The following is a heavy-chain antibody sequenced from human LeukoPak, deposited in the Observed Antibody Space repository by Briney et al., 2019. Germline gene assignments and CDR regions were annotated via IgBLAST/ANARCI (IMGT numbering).Heavy chain of an antibody. CDR3: ARASNYYDSSGYRSFDP. V-gene: IGHV5-51*01. CDR1: GYSFTSYW. J-gene: IGHJ5*02. CDR2: IYPGDSDT. Sequence: GESLKISCKGSGYSFTSYWIGWVRQMPGKGLEWMGIIYPGDSDTRYSPSFQGQVTISADKSISTAYLQWSSLKASDTAMYYCARASNYYDSSGYRSFDPWGQGTLVTVSS. D-gene: IGHD3-22*01.